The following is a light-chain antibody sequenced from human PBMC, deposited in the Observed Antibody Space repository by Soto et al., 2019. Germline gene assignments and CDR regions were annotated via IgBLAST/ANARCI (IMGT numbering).Light chain of an antibody. J-gene: IGKJ1*01. CDR1: QSISSW. Sequence: DIQMTQSPSTLSASVGDRVTITCRASQSISSWLAWYQQKPGKAPKLLIYDASSLESGVPSRFSGSGSGIEFTLTISSLQPDDFATYYCQQYNSYSGTFGQGTKVDIK. CDR2: DAS. V-gene: IGKV1-5*01. CDR3: QQYNSYSGT.